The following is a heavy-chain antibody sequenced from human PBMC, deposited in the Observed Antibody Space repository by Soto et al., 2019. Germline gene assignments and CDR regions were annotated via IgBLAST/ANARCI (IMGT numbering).Heavy chain of an antibody. V-gene: IGHV4-59*01. Sequence: PSETLSLTCTVSGGSISSYYWSWIRQPPGKGLEWIGYIYYSGSTNYNPSLKSRVTISVDTSKNQFSLKLSSVTAADTAVYYCAGQLYYDVWSGYYPLVGAFDIWGQGTMVIVSS. J-gene: IGHJ3*02. CDR2: IYYSGST. CDR1: GGSISSYY. D-gene: IGHD3-3*01. CDR3: AGQLYYDVWSGYYPLVGAFDI.